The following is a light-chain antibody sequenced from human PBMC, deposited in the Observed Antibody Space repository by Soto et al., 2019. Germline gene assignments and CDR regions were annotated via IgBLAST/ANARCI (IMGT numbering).Light chain of an antibody. V-gene: IGKV1-39*01. CDR2: GAS. CDR1: QSIAGY. CDR3: QQSYSSPYT. J-gene: IGKJ2*01. Sequence: DIQMTQSPSSLSAFVGDRVTITCRASQSIAGYLNWYQQIPGRAPKLLIYGASTLQSGVPSRFSGSGSGTDFTLTISNLHPEDFATYYCQQSYSSPYTFGQGTKLEIK.